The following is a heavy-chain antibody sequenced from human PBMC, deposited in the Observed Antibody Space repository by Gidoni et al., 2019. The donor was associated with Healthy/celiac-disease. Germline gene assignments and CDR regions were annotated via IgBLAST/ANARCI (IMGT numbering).Heavy chain of an antibody. CDR2: IYWDDDK. J-gene: IGHJ5*02. V-gene: IGHV2-5*02. Sequence: QITLKESGPTLVKPTQTLTLTCTFSGFSLSTSGVGVGWIRQPPVKALEWLALIYWDDDKRYSPSLKSRLTITKDTSKNQVVLTMTNMDPVDTATYYCASRGIMITFGGVIARFDPWGQGTLVTVSS. CDR1: GFSLSTSGVG. CDR3: ASRGIMITFGGVIARFDP. D-gene: IGHD3-16*02.